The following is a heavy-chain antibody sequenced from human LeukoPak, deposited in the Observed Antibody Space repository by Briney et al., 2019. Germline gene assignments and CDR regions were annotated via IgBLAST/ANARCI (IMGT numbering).Heavy chain of an antibody. V-gene: IGHV1-24*01. D-gene: IGHD3-22*01. Sequence: ASVKVSCKVSGYTLTELSMHWVRQAPGKGLEWMGGFDPEDGETIYAQKFQGRVTMTEDTSTDTAYMELSSLRSEDTAVYYCATAITGSSGYYDFDYWGQGTLVTVSS. CDR3: ATAITGSSGYYDFDY. J-gene: IGHJ4*02. CDR2: FDPEDGET. CDR1: GYTLTELS.